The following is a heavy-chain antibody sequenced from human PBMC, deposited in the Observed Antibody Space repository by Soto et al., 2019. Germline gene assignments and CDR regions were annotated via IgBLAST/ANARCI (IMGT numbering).Heavy chain of an antibody. D-gene: IGHD1-26*01. CDR2: FYYSGST. J-gene: IGHJ5*02. CDR3: ARQTTPSGPLSWFDP. CDR1: GASVSTEY. Sequence: SESLSLTCSVSGASVSTEYRVWIRQPPGKGLEWIGYFYYSGSTNLKSSLKSRVTISVDTSKNQFSLKLSSVTAADTAVYYCARQTTPSGPLSWFDPWGQGTLVTVSS. V-gene: IGHV4-59*08.